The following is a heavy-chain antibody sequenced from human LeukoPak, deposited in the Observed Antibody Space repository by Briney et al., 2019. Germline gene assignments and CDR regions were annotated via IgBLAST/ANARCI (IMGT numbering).Heavy chain of an antibody. J-gene: IGHJ4*02. V-gene: IGHV4-34*01. CDR1: GGSFGGYY. CDR2: INHSGST. Sequence: SETLSLTCAVYGGSFGGYYWSWIRQPPGKGLEWIGEINHSGSTNYNPSLKSRVTISVDTSKNQFSLKLSSVTAADTAVYYCAGGVYCSSTSCSGFDYWGQGTLVTVSS. D-gene: IGHD2-2*01. CDR3: AGGVYCSSTSCSGFDY.